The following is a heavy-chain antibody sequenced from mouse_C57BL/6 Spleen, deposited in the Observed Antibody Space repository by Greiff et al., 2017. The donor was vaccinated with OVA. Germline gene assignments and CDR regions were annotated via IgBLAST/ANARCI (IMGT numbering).Heavy chain of an antibody. J-gene: IGHJ2*01. V-gene: IGHV3-6*01. CDR2: ISYDGSN. D-gene: IGHD1-1*01. CDR3: GGSSYDYFDY. Sequence: VQLKESGPGLVKPSQSLSLTCSVTGYSITSGYYWNWIRQFPGNKLEWMGYISYDGSNNYNPSLKNRISITRDTSKNQFFLKLNSVTTEDTATYYCGGSSYDYFDYWGQGTTLTVSS. CDR1: GYSITSGYY.